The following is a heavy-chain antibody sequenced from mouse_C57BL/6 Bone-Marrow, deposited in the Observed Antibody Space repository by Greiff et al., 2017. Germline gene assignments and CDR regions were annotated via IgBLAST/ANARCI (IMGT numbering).Heavy chain of an antibody. Sequence: VQLQQSGAELARPGASVKMSCKASGYTFTRYTMHWVKQRPGQGLEWIGYINPSSGYTKYNQKFKDKATLTADKSSSTAYMQLSSLTSEDSAVYYCARRGGSSWFAYWGQGTLVTVSA. CDR1: GYTFTRYT. V-gene: IGHV1-4*01. CDR3: ARRGGSSWFAY. J-gene: IGHJ3*01. D-gene: IGHD1-1*01. CDR2: INPSSGYT.